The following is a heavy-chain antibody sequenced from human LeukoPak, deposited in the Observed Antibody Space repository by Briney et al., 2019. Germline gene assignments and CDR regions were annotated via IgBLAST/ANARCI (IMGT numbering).Heavy chain of an antibody. V-gene: IGHV4-30-4*01. CDR1: GGSISSGDYQ. CDR2: IYSSGST. CDR3: VCQLAYYGMDV. Sequence: SETLSLTCAVSGGSISSGDYQWSWIRQHPGKGLEWIGFIYSSGSTYYNPSLKSRVTISVDTSKNQFSLKLSSVTAADTAVYYCVCQLAYYGMDVWGQGTTVTVSS. J-gene: IGHJ6*02. D-gene: IGHD3-10*01.